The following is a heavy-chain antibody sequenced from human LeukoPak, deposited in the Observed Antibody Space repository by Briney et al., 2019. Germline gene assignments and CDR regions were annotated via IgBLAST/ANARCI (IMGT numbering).Heavy chain of an antibody. V-gene: IGHV1-2*02. CDR2: INPNSGGT. Sequence: GASVKVSCKASGYTFTGHYMHWVRQAPGQGLEWMGWINPNSGGTNYAQKFQGRVTMTRDTSISTAYMELSRLRSDDTAVYYCARDYDFWSGYYFHMDVWGKGTTVTVSS. J-gene: IGHJ6*03. CDR3: ARDYDFWSGYYFHMDV. CDR1: GYTFTGHY. D-gene: IGHD3-3*01.